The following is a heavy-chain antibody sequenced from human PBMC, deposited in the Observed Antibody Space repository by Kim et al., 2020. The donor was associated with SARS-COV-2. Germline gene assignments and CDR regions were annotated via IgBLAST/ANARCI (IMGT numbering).Heavy chain of an antibody. Sequence: GGSLRLSCAASGFTFSSYEMNWFRQAPGKGLEWISYISSRGMTISYADSVKGRFTISRDNAKNSLYLQMNSLRVEDMGVYYCATDGPAHLRFDPWGQGTLVTVSS. CDR2: ISSRGMTI. CDR1: GFTFSSYE. J-gene: IGHJ5*02. V-gene: IGHV3-48*03. CDR3: ATDGPAHLRFDP.